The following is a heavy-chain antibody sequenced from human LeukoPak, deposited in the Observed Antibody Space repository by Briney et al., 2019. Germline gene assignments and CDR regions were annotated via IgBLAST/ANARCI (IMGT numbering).Heavy chain of an antibody. J-gene: IGHJ4*02. CDR2: IYSAGST. CDR3: AIETEDSITYGGPFDY. V-gene: IGHV3-66*01. CDR1: GLTVSSSY. Sequence: PGGSLRLSCAASGLTVSSSYMSWVRQAPGKGLEWVSVIYSAGSTYYADSVKGRFTISRDNSKNTLNLQMNSLRAEDTAVYYCAIETEDSITYGGPFDYWGQGTLVTVSS. D-gene: IGHD3-16*01.